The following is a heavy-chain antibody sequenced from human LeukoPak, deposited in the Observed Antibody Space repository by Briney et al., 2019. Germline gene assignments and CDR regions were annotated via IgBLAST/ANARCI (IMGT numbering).Heavy chain of an antibody. CDR1: GGSISSYY. D-gene: IGHD5-18*01. J-gene: IGHJ4*02. CDR2: IYTSRSN. CDR3: ARAGVGYSYGFDY. V-gene: IGHV4-4*07. Sequence: PSETLSLTCTVSGGSISSYYWSWIRQPAAKGLAWIGRIYTSRSNNYNPSLKSRVTMSVDTSKNQFSLKLSSVTAADTAVYYCARAGVGYSYGFDYWGQGTLVTVSS.